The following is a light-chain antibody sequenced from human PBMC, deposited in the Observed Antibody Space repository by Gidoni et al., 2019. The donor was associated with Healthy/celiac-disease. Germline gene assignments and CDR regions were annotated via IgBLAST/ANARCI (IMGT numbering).Light chain of an antibody. CDR1: SSDVGCYNY. CDR3: SSYTSSSTVV. CDR2: DVS. V-gene: IGLV2-14*03. Sequence: QSARTQPASVSGSPGQSITISCTGTSSDVGCYNYVSWYQQHPGKAPKLMIYDVSNRPSGVSNRFSGSKSGNTASLTISGLQAEDEADYYCSSYTSSSTVVFGGGTKLTVL. J-gene: IGLJ2*01.